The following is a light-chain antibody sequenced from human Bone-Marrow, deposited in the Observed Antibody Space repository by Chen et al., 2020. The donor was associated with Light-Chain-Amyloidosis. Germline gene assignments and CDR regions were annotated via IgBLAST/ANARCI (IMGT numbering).Light chain of an antibody. CDR2: DND. J-gene: IGLJ2*01. CDR1: SSNIGKNH. Sequence: QSVLTQPPSVSAAPGQKVTISCSGSSSNIGKNHVSWYQQFPGTVPKLLIYDNDKRPSGIPDRFSGSTSGPSATLGITGLQTGDEADYYCGAWDSSLSAVVFGGGTKLTVL. V-gene: IGLV1-51*01. CDR3: GAWDSSLSAVV.